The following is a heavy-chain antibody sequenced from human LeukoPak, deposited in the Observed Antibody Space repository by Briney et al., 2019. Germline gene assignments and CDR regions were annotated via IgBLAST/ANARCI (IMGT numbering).Heavy chain of an antibody. CDR3: TTEDMEAYYDFQNFDY. V-gene: IGHV3-15*01. CDR1: GFTFSNAW. D-gene: IGHD3-3*01. J-gene: IGHJ4*02. Sequence: PGGSLRLSCAASGFTFSNAWMSWVRQAPGKGLEWVGRIKSKTDGGTTDYAAPVKGRFTISRDDSKNTLYLQMNSLKTEDTAVYYCTTEDMEAYYDFQNFDYWGQGTLVTVSS. CDR2: IKSKTDGGTT.